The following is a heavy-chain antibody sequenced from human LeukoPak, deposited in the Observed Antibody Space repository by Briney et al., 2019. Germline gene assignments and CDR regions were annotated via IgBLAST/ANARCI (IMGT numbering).Heavy chain of an antibody. CDR2: IYTSGST. CDR1: GGSISSGGYY. V-gene: IGHV4-61*02. Sequence: SETLSLTCTVSGGSISSGGYYWSWIRQPAGKGLEWIGRIYTSGSTNYNPSLKSRVTMSVDTSKNQFSLKLSSVTAADTAVYYCARDQEVVVVPAARRDYYYYYGMDVWGQGTTVTVSS. CDR3: ARDQEVVVVPAARRDYYYYYGMDV. J-gene: IGHJ6*02. D-gene: IGHD2-2*01.